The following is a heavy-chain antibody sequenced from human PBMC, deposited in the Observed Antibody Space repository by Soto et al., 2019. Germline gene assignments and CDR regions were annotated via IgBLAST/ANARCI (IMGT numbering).Heavy chain of an antibody. J-gene: IGHJ4*02. V-gene: IGHV4-34*01. Sequence: SETLSLTCAVYGGSFSGYYWSWIRQPPGKGLEWIGEINHSGSTNYNPSLKSRVTISVDTSKNQFSLKLSSVTAADTAVYYCAREPVWEPSSGYIDYWGQGTLVTVSS. CDR3: AREPVWEPSSGYIDY. D-gene: IGHD6-6*01. CDR1: GGSFSGYY. CDR2: INHSGST.